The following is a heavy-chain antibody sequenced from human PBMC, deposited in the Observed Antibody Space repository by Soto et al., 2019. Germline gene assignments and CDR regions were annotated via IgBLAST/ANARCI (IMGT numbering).Heavy chain of an antibody. J-gene: IGHJ5*02. Sequence: SVKVSCKASGGTFSSYAISWVRQAPGQGLEWMGGITPIFGTANYAQKFQGRVTITADESTSTAYMELSSLRSEDTAVYYCAREHVLMVSAISPGNWLDPWGQGTLVTVSS. CDR1: GGTFSSYA. CDR2: ITPIFGTA. V-gene: IGHV1-69*13. CDR3: AREHVLMVSAISPGNWLDP. D-gene: IGHD2-8*01.